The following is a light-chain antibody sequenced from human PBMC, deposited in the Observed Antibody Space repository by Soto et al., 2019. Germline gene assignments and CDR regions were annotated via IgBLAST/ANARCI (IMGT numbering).Light chain of an antibody. CDR2: KDS. J-gene: IGLJ2*01. Sequence: SYELTQPSSVSVSPGQTARITCSGDVLAKKYARWFQQKPGQAPVLVIYKDSERPSAIPERFSGSSSGTTVTLTISGAQVEDEADYYCYSAADNNLGVFGGGTKLTVL. CDR3: YSAADNNLGV. V-gene: IGLV3-27*01. CDR1: VLAKKY.